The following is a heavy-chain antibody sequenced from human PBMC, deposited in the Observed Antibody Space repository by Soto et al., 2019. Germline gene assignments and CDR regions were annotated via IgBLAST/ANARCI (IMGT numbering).Heavy chain of an antibody. J-gene: IGHJ4*02. Sequence: SETLSLTCTVSGGSIGSSGYYWSWIRQPPGKGLEWIGEINHSGSTNYNPSLKSRVTISVDTSKNQFSLKLSSVTAADTAVYYCARDRYYDFWSGYSPRGPKSEIDYWGQGTLVTVSS. CDR2: INHSGST. CDR1: GGSIGSSGYY. V-gene: IGHV4-39*07. D-gene: IGHD3-3*01. CDR3: ARDRYYDFWSGYSPRGPKSEIDY.